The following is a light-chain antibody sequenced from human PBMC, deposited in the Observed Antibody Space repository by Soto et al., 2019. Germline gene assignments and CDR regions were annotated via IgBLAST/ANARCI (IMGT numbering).Light chain of an antibody. CDR1: HSISRSD. Sequence: EIVMTQSPATLSVSPGERVTLSCRASHSISRSDLAWYQHRPGQSPRLLIYATSSRATGIPDRFTGGGAGTGFTLTISRLEPEDSAVYYCQQYGSSPTFGGGTKVDIK. V-gene: IGKV3-20*01. CDR3: QQYGSSPT. CDR2: ATS. J-gene: IGKJ4*01.